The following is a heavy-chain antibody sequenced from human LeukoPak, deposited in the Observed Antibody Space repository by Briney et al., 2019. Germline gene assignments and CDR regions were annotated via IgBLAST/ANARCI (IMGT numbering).Heavy chain of an antibody. V-gene: IGHV3-33*01. CDR2: IWYDGSNK. CDR1: GFTFGSYG. Sequence: GRSLRLSCAASGFTFGSYGMHWVRQAPGKGLEWVAVIWYDGSNKYYADSVKGRFTISRDNSKNTLYLQMNSLRAEDTAVYYCARVNGDFWSGYGLDYWGQGTLVTVSS. D-gene: IGHD3-3*01. J-gene: IGHJ4*02. CDR3: ARVNGDFWSGYGLDY.